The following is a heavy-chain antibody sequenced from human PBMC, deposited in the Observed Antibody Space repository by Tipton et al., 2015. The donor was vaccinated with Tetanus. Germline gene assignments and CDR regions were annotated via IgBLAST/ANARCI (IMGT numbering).Heavy chain of an antibody. V-gene: IGHV1-69*06. CDR2: IIPIFGTA. CDR3: ASGGGYFPPPGYFQH. D-gene: IGHD2-21*01. Sequence: QLVQSGAEVKKPGSSVKVSCKASGGTFSSYAISWVRQAPGQGLEWMGGIIPIFGTANYAQKFQGRVTITADKSTSTAYMELSSLRSEATPVYSCASGGGYFPPPGYFQHWGQGTLVTVSS. J-gene: IGHJ1*01. CDR1: GGTFSSYA.